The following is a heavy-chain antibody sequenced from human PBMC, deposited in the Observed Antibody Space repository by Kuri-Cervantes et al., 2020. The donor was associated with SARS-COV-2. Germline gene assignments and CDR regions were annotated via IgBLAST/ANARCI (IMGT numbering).Heavy chain of an antibody. CDR1: GGTFSSYA. Sequence: SVKVSCKASGGTFSSYAISWVRQAPGQGLEWMGGIIPIFGTANYAQKFQGRVTITADESTSTAYMELSSLRSEDTAVYYCARDFLGRGEDAFDIWGQGTMVTVSS. V-gene: IGHV1-69*13. D-gene: IGHD2/OR15-2a*01. CDR3: ARDFLGRGEDAFDI. J-gene: IGHJ3*02. CDR2: IIPIFGTA.